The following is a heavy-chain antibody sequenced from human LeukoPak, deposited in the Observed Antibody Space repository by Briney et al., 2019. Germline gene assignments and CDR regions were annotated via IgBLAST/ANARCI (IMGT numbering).Heavy chain of an antibody. D-gene: IGHD5-12*01. V-gene: IGHV4-59*08. J-gene: IGHJ6*02. CDR2: IYYSGST. Sequence: SETLSLTCTVSGGSISSYYWSWIRQPPGKGLEWIGYIYYSGSTNYKPSLKSRVTISVDTSKNQFSLKLSSVTAADTAVYYCARQRGYSGYDLGIFNGMDVWGQGTPVTVSS. CDR3: ARQRGYSGYDLGIFNGMDV. CDR1: GGSISSYY.